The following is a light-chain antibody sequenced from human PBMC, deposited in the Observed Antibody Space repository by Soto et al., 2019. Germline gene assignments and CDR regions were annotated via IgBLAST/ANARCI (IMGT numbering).Light chain of an antibody. V-gene: IGLV2-14*01. Sequence: QSALTQPASVSGSPGQWITISCTGTSSDIGYYNYVSWYQQDPGKAPKLIIYEVSNRPSGVSNRFSGSKSGNTASLPISGLQAEEEADYYCSSYTRSSTLVVFGGGTKLTVL. CDR2: EVS. CDR3: SSYTRSSTLVV. CDR1: SSDIGYYNY. J-gene: IGLJ3*02.